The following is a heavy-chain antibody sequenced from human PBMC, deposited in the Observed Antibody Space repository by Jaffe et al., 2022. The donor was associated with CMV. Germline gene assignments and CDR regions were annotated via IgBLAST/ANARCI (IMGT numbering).Heavy chain of an antibody. Sequence: QVQLQESGPGLVKPSETLSLTCTVSGGSISSYYWSWIRQPPGKGLEWIGYIYYSGSTNYNPSLKSRVTISVDTSKNQFSLKLSSVTAADTAVYYCARVSNWNDADGAFDIWGQGTMVTVSS. J-gene: IGHJ3*02. CDR2: IYYSGST. V-gene: IGHV4-59*01. CDR3: ARVSNWNDADGAFDI. D-gene: IGHD1-20*01. CDR1: GGSISSYY.